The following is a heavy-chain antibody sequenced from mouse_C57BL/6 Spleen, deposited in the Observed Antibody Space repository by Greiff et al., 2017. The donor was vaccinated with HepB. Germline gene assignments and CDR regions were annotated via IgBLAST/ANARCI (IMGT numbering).Heavy chain of an antibody. V-gene: IGHV5-4*01. CDR3: ARDDDYGSSLDY. CDR1: GFTFSSYA. CDR2: ISDGGSYT. J-gene: IGHJ2*01. D-gene: IGHD1-1*01. Sequence: EVKLVESGGGLVKPGGSLKLSCAASGFTFSSYAMSWVRQTPEKRLEWVATISDGGSYTYYPDNVKGRFTISRDNAKNNLYLQMSHLKSEDTAMYYCARDDDYGSSLDYWGQGTTLTVSS.